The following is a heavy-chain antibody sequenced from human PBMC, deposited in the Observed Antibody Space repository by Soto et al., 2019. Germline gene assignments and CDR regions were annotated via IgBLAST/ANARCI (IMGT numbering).Heavy chain of an antibody. CDR3: ARGHTTVSTGY. V-gene: IGHV3-11*01. CDR1: GFTFSDYY. J-gene: IGHJ4*02. CDR2: IFRDGSTA. Sequence: GGSLRLSCAASGFTFSDYYMIWIRQAPGKGLEWVSYIFRDGSTAYYADSVKGRFTISRDNAKNSLYLQMNSLRAEDTAVYYCARGHTTVSTGYWGQGTLVTVSS. D-gene: IGHD4-17*01.